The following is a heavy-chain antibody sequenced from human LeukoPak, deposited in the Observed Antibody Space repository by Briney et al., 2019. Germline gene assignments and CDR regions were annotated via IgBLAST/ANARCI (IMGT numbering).Heavy chain of an antibody. Sequence: PSETLSLTCAVYGGSFSGYYWSWIRQPPGKGLEWIGEINHSGSTNYNPSLKSRVTISVDTSKNQFSLKLSSVTAADTAVYYCARAHYDFCGFDPWAREPWSPSPQ. J-gene: IGHJ5*02. V-gene: IGHV4-34*01. CDR2: INHSGST. CDR3: ARAHYDFCGFDP. D-gene: IGHD3-3*01. CDR1: GGSFSGYY.